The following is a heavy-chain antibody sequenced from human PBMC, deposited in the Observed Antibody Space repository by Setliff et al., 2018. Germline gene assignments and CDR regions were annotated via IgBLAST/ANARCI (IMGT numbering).Heavy chain of an antibody. CDR3: ARGGGQIHYDFWSGYFSDPQPNYYYYYMDV. Sequence: ASVKVSCKASGYTFTSYGISWVRQAPGQGLEWMGWISAYNGNTNYAQKLQGRVTMTTDTSTSTAYMELRSLRSDDTAVYYCARGGGQIHYDFWSGYFSDPQPNYYYYYMDVWGKGTTVTVSS. J-gene: IGHJ6*03. CDR2: ISAYNGNT. CDR1: GYTFTSYG. D-gene: IGHD3-3*01. V-gene: IGHV1-18*01.